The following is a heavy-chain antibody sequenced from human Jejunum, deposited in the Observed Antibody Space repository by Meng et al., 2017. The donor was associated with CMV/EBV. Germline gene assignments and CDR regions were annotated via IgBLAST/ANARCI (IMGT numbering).Heavy chain of an antibody. CDR3: TTGGVVGS. D-gene: IGHD2-21*01. Sequence: SCAASGFDFDDAWMSWVRQPPGKRLEWVGLIKKKTYGGTADYAAPVKGRFTISRDDSKNTVYMQLNSLKSEDTGVYYCTTGGVVGSWGQGTLVTVSS. V-gene: IGHV3-15*01. CDR2: IKKKTYGGTA. J-gene: IGHJ4*02. CDR1: GFDFDDAW.